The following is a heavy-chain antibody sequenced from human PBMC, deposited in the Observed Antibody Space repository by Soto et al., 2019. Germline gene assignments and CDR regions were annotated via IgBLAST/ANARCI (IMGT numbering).Heavy chain of an antibody. Sequence: QAQVVQSGAEVRKPGSSVKLSCKASEGTFNSYAIAWVRQAPGQGLEWMGGIIPYYNTLNYAQKFQDRVTITEDDSTNTVYMEMSSLKSDDEDVYFCASGASRWCPYFFDSWAQGTLVTVSS. J-gene: IGHJ4*02. CDR1: EGTFNSYA. CDR3: ASGASRWCPYFFDS. D-gene: IGHD6-13*01. CDR2: IIPYYNTL. V-gene: IGHV1-69*01.